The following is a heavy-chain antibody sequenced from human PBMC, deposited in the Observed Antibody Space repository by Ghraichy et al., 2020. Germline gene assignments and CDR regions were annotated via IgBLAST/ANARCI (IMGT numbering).Heavy chain of an antibody. CDR2: ISSSSSTI. CDR1: GFTFSSYS. D-gene: IGHD5-24*01. Sequence: GGSLRLSCAASGFTFSSYSMNWVRQAPGKGLEWVSYISSSSSTIYYADSVKGRFTISRDNARNSLNLQMNSLRAEDTAVYYCASKVDNSPQRGWFDPWGQGNLVTVSS. CDR3: ASKVDNSPQRGWFDP. J-gene: IGHJ5*02. V-gene: IGHV3-48*01.